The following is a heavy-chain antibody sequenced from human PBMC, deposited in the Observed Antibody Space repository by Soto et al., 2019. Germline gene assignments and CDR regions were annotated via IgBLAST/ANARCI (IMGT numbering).Heavy chain of an antibody. D-gene: IGHD1-26*01. CDR3: ARGGGGSYYAFDI. Sequence: QVQLQESGPGLVKPSGTLSLTCAVSGGSISSSNWWSWVRQPPGKGLVWIGEINHSGSTNYNPSPKRRAPISEAKSNKRFSRTLSSVPATETAVYYWARGGGGSYYAFDIWGQGTMVTVSS. V-gene: IGHV4-4*02. J-gene: IGHJ3*02. CDR2: INHSGST. CDR1: GGSISSSNW.